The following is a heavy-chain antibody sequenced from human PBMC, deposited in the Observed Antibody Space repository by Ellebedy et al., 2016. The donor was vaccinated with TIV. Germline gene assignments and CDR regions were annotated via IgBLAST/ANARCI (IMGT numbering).Heavy chain of an antibody. J-gene: IGHJ5*02. V-gene: IGHV4-39*07. Sequence: MPSETLSLTCIVSGGSISGSTYYWGWIRQAPGKVLEWIASIYYSGSSYYNPSLKSRVTISIDTSTNQFSLKLSPVTAADTAVYYCARGYSSGWYNWFDPWGQGTLVTVSS. CDR2: IYYSGSS. CDR1: GGSISGSTYY. D-gene: IGHD6-19*01. CDR3: ARGYSSGWYNWFDP.